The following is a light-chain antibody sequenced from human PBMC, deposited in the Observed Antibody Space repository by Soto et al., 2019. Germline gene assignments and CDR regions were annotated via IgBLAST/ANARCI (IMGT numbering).Light chain of an antibody. Sequence: QSVLTQSPSASASLGASVKLTCTLSSRHNTNAIALHQQQPKKGPRFLMKVNSDGSHFKGDGIPDRFSGSSSGAERYLTIASLQSEEEADYCCQAWATGIHIFGGGTKLTVL. V-gene: IGLV4-69*01. J-gene: IGLJ2*01. CDR2: VNSDGSH. CDR1: SRHNTNA. CDR3: QAWATGIHI.